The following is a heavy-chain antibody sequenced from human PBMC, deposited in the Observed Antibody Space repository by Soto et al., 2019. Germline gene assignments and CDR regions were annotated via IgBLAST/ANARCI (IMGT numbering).Heavy chain of an antibody. D-gene: IGHD5-18*01. CDR3: ARLERGYSYGYLHY. J-gene: IGHJ4*02. Sequence: PSETLSLTCTVSGDSISSSSYYWGWIRQPPGKGLEWIGSIYYSGSTYYNPSLKSRVTISVDTSKNQFSLKLSSVTAADTAVYYCARLERGYSYGYLHYWGQGTLVPVAS. V-gene: IGHV4-39*01. CDR2: IYYSGST. CDR1: GDSISSSSYY.